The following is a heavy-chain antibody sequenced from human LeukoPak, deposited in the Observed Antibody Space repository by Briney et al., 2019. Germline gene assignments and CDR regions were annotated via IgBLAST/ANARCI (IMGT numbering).Heavy chain of an antibody. CDR3: ARAERPDYGDYDWFDP. Sequence: SETLSLTCTVSGGSISDYYWSWIRQPAGKGREWIGRIYSSGSTNYNPSLKSRVTMSVDTSKNQFSLKLSSVTAADTAVYYCARAERPDYGDYDWFDPWGQGTLVTVSS. CDR1: GGSISDYY. J-gene: IGHJ5*02. V-gene: IGHV4-4*07. CDR2: IYSSGST. D-gene: IGHD4-17*01.